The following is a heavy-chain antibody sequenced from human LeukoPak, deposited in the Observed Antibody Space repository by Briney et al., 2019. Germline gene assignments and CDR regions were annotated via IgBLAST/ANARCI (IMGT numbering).Heavy chain of an antibody. Sequence: GASVKVSCTVSGYTLTELSMHWVREAPGPGREWLGGFDPADGETIYAQKFQRRVTMTEDTSTDTAYMELSSLRSEDTAVYYCATVRRITMVRGAMAGYYGMDVWGQGTTVTVSS. D-gene: IGHD3-10*01. CDR2: FDPADGET. CDR3: ATVRRITMVRGAMAGYYGMDV. J-gene: IGHJ6*02. V-gene: IGHV1-24*01. CDR1: GYTLTELS.